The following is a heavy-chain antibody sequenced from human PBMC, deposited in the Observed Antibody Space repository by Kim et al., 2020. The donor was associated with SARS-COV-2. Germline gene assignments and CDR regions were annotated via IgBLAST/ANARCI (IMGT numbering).Heavy chain of an antibody. V-gene: IGHV3-66*01. Sequence: GGSLRLSCAASGFTVSSNYMSWVRQAPGKGLEWVSVIYSGGSTYYADSVKGRFTISRDNSKNTLYLQMNSLRAEDTAVYYCARWCSGGSCYKPDFDYWGQGSLVTVSS. CDR2: IYSGGST. D-gene: IGHD2-15*01. CDR1: GFTVSSNY. J-gene: IGHJ4*02. CDR3: ARWCSGGSCYKPDFDY.